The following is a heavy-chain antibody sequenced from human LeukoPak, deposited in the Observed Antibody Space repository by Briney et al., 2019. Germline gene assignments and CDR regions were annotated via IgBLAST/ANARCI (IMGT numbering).Heavy chain of an antibody. J-gene: IGHJ3*02. V-gene: IGHV3-21*01. CDR1: GFTFSSYS. Sequence: GGSLRLSCAASGFTFSSYSMNWVRQAPGKGLEWVSSISSSSSYIYYADSVKGRFTISRDNAKNSLYLQMNSPRAEDTAVYYCARAEYYEDAFDIWGQGTMVTVSS. CDR2: ISSSSSYI. D-gene: IGHD3-22*01. CDR3: ARAEYYEDAFDI.